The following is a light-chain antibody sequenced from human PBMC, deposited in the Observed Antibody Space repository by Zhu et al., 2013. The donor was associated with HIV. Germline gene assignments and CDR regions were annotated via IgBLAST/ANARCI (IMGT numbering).Light chain of an antibody. CDR2: AAS. CDR1: QDINNY. J-gene: IGKJ5*01. Sequence: DIQMTQSPSSLSASVGDRVTITCRASQDINNYLAWFQQKPGKAPKSLIYAASTLQSGVPSNFSGSGSGTDFTLTISSLQPEDCATYFCQQYKIYPITFGQGTRLEIK. CDR3: QQYKIYPIT. V-gene: IGKV1-16*02.